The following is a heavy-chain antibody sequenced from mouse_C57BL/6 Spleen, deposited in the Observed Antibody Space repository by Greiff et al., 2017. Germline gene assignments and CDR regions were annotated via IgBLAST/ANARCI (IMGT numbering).Heavy chain of an antibody. D-gene: IGHD3-2*02. V-gene: IGHV8-8*01. CDR3: ARIDRAAQVRRAMDY. CDR2: IWWDDDK. Sequence: QVTLKESGPGILQPSQTLSLTCSFSGFSLSTFGMGVGWIRQPSGKGLEWLAHIWWDDDKYYNPALKSRLTISKDTSKNQVFLKIANVDTADTATYYCARIDRAAQVRRAMDYWGQGTSVTVSS. CDR1: GFSLSTFGMG. J-gene: IGHJ4*01.